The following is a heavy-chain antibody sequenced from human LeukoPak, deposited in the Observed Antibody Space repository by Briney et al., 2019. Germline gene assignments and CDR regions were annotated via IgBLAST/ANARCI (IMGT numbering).Heavy chain of an antibody. CDR3: AREAPDYYYGSGIDY. V-gene: IGHV3-48*03. Sequence: PGGSLRLSCAASGFTFSSYEMNWVRQAPGKGLEWVSYISSSGSTIYYADSVKGRFTISRDNAKNSLYLQMNSLRAEDTAVYYCAREAPDYYYGSGIDYWGQGTLVTVSS. CDR2: ISSSGSTI. D-gene: IGHD3-10*01. J-gene: IGHJ4*02. CDR1: GFTFSSYE.